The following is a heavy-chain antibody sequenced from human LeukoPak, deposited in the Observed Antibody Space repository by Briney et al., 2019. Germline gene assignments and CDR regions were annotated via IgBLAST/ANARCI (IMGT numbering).Heavy chain of an antibody. J-gene: IGHJ6*02. Sequence: GGSLRLSCAASGFTFSDYYMSWIRQAPGKGLEWVSYISSSGSTIYYADSVKGRFTISRDNAKNSLYLQMNSLRAEDTAVYYCARDQVVAATGLGPYYYYGMDVWGQGTTVTVSS. V-gene: IGHV3-11*01. CDR1: GFTFSDYY. D-gene: IGHD2-15*01. CDR2: ISSSGSTI. CDR3: ARDQVVAATGLGPYYYYGMDV.